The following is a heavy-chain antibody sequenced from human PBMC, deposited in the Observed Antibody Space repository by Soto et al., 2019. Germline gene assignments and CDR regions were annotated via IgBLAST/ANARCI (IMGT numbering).Heavy chain of an antibody. J-gene: IGHJ4*02. V-gene: IGHV3-23*01. CDR1: GFSFSDYA. CDR2: ISESGGST. D-gene: IGHD6-13*01. Sequence: GSLRLSCAASGFSFSDYAMSWVRQAPGKGLEWVSVISESGGSTHYAGSVRGRFTVSRDNSKNSLSLRMNSLRDEDTAVYFCAKRSPYSSGWYSPIFDYWGQGALVTVSS. CDR3: AKRSPYSSGWYSPIFDY.